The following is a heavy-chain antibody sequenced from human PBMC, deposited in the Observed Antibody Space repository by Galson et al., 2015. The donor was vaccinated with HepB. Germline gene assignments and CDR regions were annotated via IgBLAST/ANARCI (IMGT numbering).Heavy chain of an antibody. D-gene: IGHD1-26*01. CDR3: TTGIVGATSD. CDR1: GFTFTNAW. CDR2: IKSRTDGGTT. V-gene: IGHV3-15*01. Sequence: SLRLSCAASGFTFTNAWMNWVRQAPGKGLEWVGRIKSRTDGGTTDYAAPVKGRFTISRDDSKNTLYLQMNSLKIEDTAVYYCTTGIVGATSDWGQGTLVTVSS. J-gene: IGHJ4*02.